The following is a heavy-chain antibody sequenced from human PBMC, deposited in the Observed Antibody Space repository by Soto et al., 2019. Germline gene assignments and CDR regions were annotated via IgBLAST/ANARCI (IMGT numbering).Heavy chain of an antibody. CDR1: GDSVSSNSAA. Sequence: SHTLSLTCAISGDSVSSNSAAWNWIRQSPSRGLEWLGRTYYRSKWYNDYAVSVKSRITINPDTSKNQFYLQLNSVTPDDTAVYYCARDYYDSSGYYYRAFDIWGQGTMVTVSS. D-gene: IGHD3-22*01. V-gene: IGHV6-1*01. CDR3: ARDYYDSSGYYYRAFDI. J-gene: IGHJ3*02. CDR2: TYYRSKWYN.